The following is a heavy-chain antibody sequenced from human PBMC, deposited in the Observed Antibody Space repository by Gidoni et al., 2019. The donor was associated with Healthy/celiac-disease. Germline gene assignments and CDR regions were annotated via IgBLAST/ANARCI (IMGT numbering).Heavy chain of an antibody. Sequence: QLQLQESGPGLVKPSETLSLTCTVSGGSISSSSYYWGWIRQPPGKGLEWIGSIYYSGSTYYNPSLKSRVTISVDTSKNQFSLKLSSVTAADTAVYYCARHTVTTKGNWFDPWGQGTLVTVSS. CDR2: IYYSGST. J-gene: IGHJ5*02. CDR1: GGSISSSSYY. D-gene: IGHD4-17*01. CDR3: ARHTVTTKGNWFDP. V-gene: IGHV4-39*01.